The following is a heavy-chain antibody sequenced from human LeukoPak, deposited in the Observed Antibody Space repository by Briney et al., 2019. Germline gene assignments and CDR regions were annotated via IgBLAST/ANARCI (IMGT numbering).Heavy chain of an antibody. J-gene: IGHJ5*02. D-gene: IGHD4-17*01. V-gene: IGHV4-59*08. CDR2: IYYSGSS. CDR1: GVSISSDY. Sequence: SETLSLTCTVSGVSISSDYWSWIRLPPGKGLEWICYIYYSGSSNYNPSLKSRVTRSVDTSKNQFSLKLTSVTAADTAVYYCARRLRQNLFDPWGQGTLVTVSS. CDR3: ARRLRQNLFDP.